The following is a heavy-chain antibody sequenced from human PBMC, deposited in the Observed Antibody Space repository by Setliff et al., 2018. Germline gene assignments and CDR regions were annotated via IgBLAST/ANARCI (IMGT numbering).Heavy chain of an antibody. Sequence: GASVKVSCKASGYTFTSYDINWVRQATGQGLEWMGWMNPNSGNTGYAQKFQGRVTMTRNTSISTAYMELSSLRSEDTAVYYCARGRERDYNFWSGYPYYYMDVWGKGTTVTVSS. V-gene: IGHV1-8*02. CDR3: ARGRERDYNFWSGYPYYYMDV. CDR2: MNPNSGNT. J-gene: IGHJ6*03. D-gene: IGHD3-3*01. CDR1: GYTFTSYD.